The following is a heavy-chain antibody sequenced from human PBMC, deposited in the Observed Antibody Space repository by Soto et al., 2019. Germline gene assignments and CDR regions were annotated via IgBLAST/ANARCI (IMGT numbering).Heavy chain of an antibody. D-gene: IGHD6-13*01. CDR3: ASPLGAAAVSPTIRK. Sequence: SETLSLTCAVYGGSFSGYYWSWIRQPPGKGLEWIGEINHSGSTNYNPSLKSRVTISVDTSKNQFSLKLSSVTAADTAVYYCASPLGAAAVSPTIRKWGQGTLVTVSS. CDR2: INHSGST. CDR1: GGSFSGYY. V-gene: IGHV4-34*01. J-gene: IGHJ4*02.